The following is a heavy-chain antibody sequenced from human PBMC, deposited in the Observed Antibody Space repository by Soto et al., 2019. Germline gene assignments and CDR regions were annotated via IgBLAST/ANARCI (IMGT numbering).Heavy chain of an antibody. CDR1: GVSLGSHL. Sequence: XTLSLPCSVSGVSLGSHLWSWIRQAPGKGPELVGYIYHTVNTNYNPALKSRVTISMDTSEKQLSLQLSSVTSADTAVYYCARLQYTVVTALDIWGQGTMGTVSS. CDR3: ARLQYTVVTALDI. D-gene: IGHD2-15*01. J-gene: IGHJ3*02. V-gene: IGHV4-59*11. CDR2: IYHTVNT.